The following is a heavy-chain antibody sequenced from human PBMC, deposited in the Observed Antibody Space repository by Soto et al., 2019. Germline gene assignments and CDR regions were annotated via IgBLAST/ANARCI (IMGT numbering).Heavy chain of an antibody. J-gene: IGHJ4*02. CDR1: GFTFSTYV. CDR2: ISYDGSGK. Sequence: QVQLVESGGGVVQPRRSLRLSCAASGFTFSTYVMHWVRQAPGKGLEWVAVISYDGSGKYYADSVKGRFTISRDNSKNTLYLQMNSLRAEDTAVYYCASDHLNSSFYYWGQGSLATVSS. CDR3: ASDHLNSSFYY. D-gene: IGHD6-13*01. V-gene: IGHV3-30-3*01.